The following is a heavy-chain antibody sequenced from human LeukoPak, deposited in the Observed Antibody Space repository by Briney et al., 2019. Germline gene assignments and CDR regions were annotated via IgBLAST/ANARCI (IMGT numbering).Heavy chain of an antibody. V-gene: IGHV3-48*04. Sequence: GGSLRLSCAASGFTFSSDSMNWVRQAPGKGLEWVSYISSSGSTIYYADSVKGRFTISRDNAKNSLYLQMNSLRAEDTAVYYCAELGITMIGGVWGKGTTVTISS. CDR1: GFTFSSDS. CDR3: AELGITMIGGV. D-gene: IGHD3-10*02. J-gene: IGHJ6*04. CDR2: ISSSGSTI.